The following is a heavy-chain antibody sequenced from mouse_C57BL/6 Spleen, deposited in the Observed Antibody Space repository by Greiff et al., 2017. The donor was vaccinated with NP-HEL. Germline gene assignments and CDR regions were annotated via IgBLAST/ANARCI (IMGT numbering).Heavy chain of an antibody. CDR2: IYPGDGDT. J-gene: IGHJ2*01. CDR3: ARGYYDYGYYCDY. CDR1: GYAFSSYW. D-gene: IGHD2-4*01. V-gene: IGHV1-80*01. Sequence: VKLQQSGAELVKPGASVKISCKASGYAFSSYWMNWVKQRPGKGLEWIGQIYPGDGDTNYNGKFKGKATLTADKSSSTAYMQLSSLTSEDSAVYFCARGYYDYGYYCDYWGQGTTLTVSS.